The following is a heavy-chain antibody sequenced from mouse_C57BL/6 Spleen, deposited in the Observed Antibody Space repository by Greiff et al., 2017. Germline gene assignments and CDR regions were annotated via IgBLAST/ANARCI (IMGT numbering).Heavy chain of an antibody. J-gene: IGHJ3*01. V-gene: IGHV5-17*01. CDR2: ISSGSSTI. CDR3: ARLNYYGSSPAWFAY. CDR1: GFTFSDYG. Sequence: EVKVVESGGGLVKPGGSLKLSCAASGFTFSDYGMHWVRQAPEKGLEWVAYISSGSSTIYYADTVKGRFTISRDNAKNTLFLQMTSLRSEDTAMYYCARLNYYGSSPAWFAYWGQGTLVTVSA. D-gene: IGHD1-1*01.